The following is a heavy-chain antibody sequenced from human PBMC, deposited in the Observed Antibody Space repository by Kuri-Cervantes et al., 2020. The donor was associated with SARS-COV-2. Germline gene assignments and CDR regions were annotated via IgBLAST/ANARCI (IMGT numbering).Heavy chain of an antibody. Sequence: SETLSLTCTVSGYSISSGYYWGWIRQPPGKGLEWIGGIYHSGSTYYSPSLKSRATISVDTSRNQFSLRLTSVTAADTATYYCATTYCGGDCSFDYWGQGTLVAVSS. CDR2: IYHSGST. D-gene: IGHD2-21*01. CDR3: ATTYCGGDCSFDY. J-gene: IGHJ4*02. V-gene: IGHV4-38-2*02. CDR1: GYSISSGYY.